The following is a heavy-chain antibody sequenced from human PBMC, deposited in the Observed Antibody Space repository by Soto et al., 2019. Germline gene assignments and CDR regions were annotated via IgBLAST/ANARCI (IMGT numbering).Heavy chain of an antibody. V-gene: IGHV1-18*01. J-gene: IGHJ4*02. Sequence: QVQLVQSGAEVKKPGASVKVSCKASGYTFSTYGISWVRQAPGQGLEWMGWISAYNGDTETNYAQKFQGRVTMTTDTSTSAAYMELRTLRSDDTAVYYCAREAAVMAAAGPDYWGQGTLVTVSS. D-gene: IGHD6-13*01. CDR3: AREAAVMAAAGPDY. CDR2: ISAYNGDTET. CDR1: GYTFSTYG.